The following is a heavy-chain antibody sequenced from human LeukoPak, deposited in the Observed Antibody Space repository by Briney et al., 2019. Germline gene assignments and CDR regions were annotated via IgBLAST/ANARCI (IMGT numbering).Heavy chain of an antibody. D-gene: IGHD5-18*01. CDR2: ISGSGGST. CDR1: GFTFSSYA. CDR3: AKCGYSYGNYYYGMDV. J-gene: IGHJ6*02. V-gene: IGHV3-23*01. Sequence: PGGSLRLSCAASGFTFSSYAMSWVRQAPGKGLEWVSAISGSGGSTYYADSVKGRFTISRDNSKNTLYLQMNSLRAEDTAVYYCAKCGYSYGNYYYGMDVWGQGTTVTVSS.